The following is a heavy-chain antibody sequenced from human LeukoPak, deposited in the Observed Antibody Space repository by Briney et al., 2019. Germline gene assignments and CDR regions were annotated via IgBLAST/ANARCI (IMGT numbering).Heavy chain of an antibody. D-gene: IGHD2-15*01. J-gene: IGHJ4*02. Sequence: PSETLSLTCTVSGGSISSSRCYWGWIRQPPGKGLEWIGNIYYSESTYYNPSLQSRVTISVDTSKNQFSLRLSSVTAADTAIYYCARRVLGYCGGGTCYPFDCWGQGTLVTVSS. CDR3: ARRVLGYCGGGTCYPFDC. CDR2: IYYSEST. V-gene: IGHV4-39*01. CDR1: GGSISSSRCY.